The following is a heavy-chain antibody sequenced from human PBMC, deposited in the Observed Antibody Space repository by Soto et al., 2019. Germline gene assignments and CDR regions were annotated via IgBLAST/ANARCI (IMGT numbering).Heavy chain of an antibody. D-gene: IGHD2-15*01. CDR3: AKIFGSFDGHFED. Sequence: QLQLQESGPGLVKPSAPLSLTCTVSGGSITSNNYYWGWIRQPPGKGLEWIGSIYYTGTTYYCPPLKSRATISVYTSKNQFSLRLTSVTAADTAVYYCAKIFGSFDGHFEDWGQGRLVTVSS. CDR1: GGSITSNNYY. V-gene: IGHV4-39*01. J-gene: IGHJ1*01. CDR2: IYYTGTT.